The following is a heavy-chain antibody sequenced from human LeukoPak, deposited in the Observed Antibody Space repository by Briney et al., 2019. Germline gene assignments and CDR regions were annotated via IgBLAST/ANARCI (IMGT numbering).Heavy chain of an antibody. V-gene: IGHV3-30*18. CDR3: VKDWNHYDTSGPFDF. CDR1: GFTFSTYG. Sequence: PGGSLRLSCAASGFTFSTYGMHWVRQAPGKGLEWVAVISYDGSNKYYTDSVKGRFTISRDNSKNTLYLQMNSLRTEDTAVYFCVKDWNHYDTSGPFDFWGQGILVTVSS. D-gene: IGHD3-22*01. J-gene: IGHJ4*02. CDR2: ISYDGSNK.